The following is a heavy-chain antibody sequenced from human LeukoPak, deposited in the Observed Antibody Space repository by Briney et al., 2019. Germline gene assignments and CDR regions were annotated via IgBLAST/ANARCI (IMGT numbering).Heavy chain of an antibody. J-gene: IGHJ4*02. CDR3: AKVGPFYSSGWWTFDY. CDR1: GFTFSSYA. V-gene: IGHV3-23*01. D-gene: IGHD6-19*01. CDR2: ISGSGGST. Sequence: PGGSLRLSCAASGFTFSSYAMSWVRQAPGKGLEWVSAISGSGGSTYYADSVKSRFTISRDNSKNTLYLQMNSLRAEDTAVYYCAKVGPFYSSGWWTFDYWGQGTLVTVSS.